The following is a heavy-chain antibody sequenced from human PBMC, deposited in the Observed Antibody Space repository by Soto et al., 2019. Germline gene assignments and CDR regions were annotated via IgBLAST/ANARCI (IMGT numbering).Heavy chain of an antibody. D-gene: IGHD3-3*01. V-gene: IGHV1-3*01. J-gene: IGHJ4*02. CDR1: GYTFTSYA. Sequence: ASVKVSCKASGYTFTSYAMHWVRQAPGQRLEWMGWINAGNGNTKYSQKFQGRVTVTRDASASTAYMELSSLRSEDTAVYYCARDHANPLNPLRFLEGNFDYWGQGTLVTVSS. CDR2: INAGNGNT. CDR3: ARDHANPLNPLRFLEGNFDY.